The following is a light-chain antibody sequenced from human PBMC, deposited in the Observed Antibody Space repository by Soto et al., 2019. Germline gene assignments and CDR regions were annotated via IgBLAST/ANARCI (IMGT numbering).Light chain of an antibody. CDR1: QSISNH. V-gene: IGKV1-17*01. J-gene: IGKJ5*01. CDR2: AAS. CDR3: QQLNTYPIT. Sequence: DIQMTQSPSSLSASVEERVIITCRASQSISNHLNWYQQKPGKAPKLLIYAASSLQSGVPSRFSGSGSGTDFTLTISGLQPEDLATYYCQQLNTYPITFGQGTRLEIK.